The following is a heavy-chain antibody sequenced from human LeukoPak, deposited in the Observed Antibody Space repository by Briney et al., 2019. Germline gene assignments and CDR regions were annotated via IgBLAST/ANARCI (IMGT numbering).Heavy chain of an antibody. J-gene: IGHJ6*03. Sequence: PETLSLTCAVFGGSFSGYYWSWIRQPPGKGLEWIGEINHSGSINYNSSLKSRVTISVDTSKNQFSLKLSSVTAADTAVYYCARRMGRRFGERYYYYHYMDVWGKGTTVTISS. CDR2: INHSGSI. CDR1: GGSFSGYY. D-gene: IGHD3-10*01. V-gene: IGHV4-34*01. CDR3: ARRMGRRFGERYYYYHYMDV.